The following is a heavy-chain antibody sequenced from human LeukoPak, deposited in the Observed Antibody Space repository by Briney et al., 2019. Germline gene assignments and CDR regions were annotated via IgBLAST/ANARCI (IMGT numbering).Heavy chain of an antibody. CDR2: IYDSGST. V-gene: IGHV4-39*07. D-gene: IGHD5-18*01. CDR3: ARDRSYGSIHY. J-gene: IGHJ4*02. CDR1: GGSIRSSYYY. Sequence: SETLSLTCTVSGGSIRSSYYYWGWIRQPPGKGLEWIGSIYDSGSTYYNPSLKSRVTISVDTSKNQFSLKLSSVTAADTAVYYCARDRSYGSIHYWGQGTLVTVSS.